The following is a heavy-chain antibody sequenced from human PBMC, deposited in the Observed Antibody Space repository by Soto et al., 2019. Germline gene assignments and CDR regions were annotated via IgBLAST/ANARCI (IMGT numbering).Heavy chain of an antibody. CDR1: GFSLSTSGMC. D-gene: IGHD6-6*01. CDR3: ARISSSAARDHYYGMDV. CDR2: IDWDDDK. J-gene: IGHJ6*02. Sequence: SGPTLVNPTQTLTLTCTFSGFSLSTSGMCVSWIRQPPGKALEWLALIDWDDDKYYSTSLKTRLTISKDTSKNQVALTMTNMDPVDTATYYCARISSSAARDHYYGMDVWGQGTTVTVSS. V-gene: IGHV2-70*01.